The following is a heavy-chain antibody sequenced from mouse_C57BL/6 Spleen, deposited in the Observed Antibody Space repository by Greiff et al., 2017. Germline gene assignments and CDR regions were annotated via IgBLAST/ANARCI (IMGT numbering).Heavy chain of an antibody. CDR1: GYTFTSYW. Sequence: QVHVKQPGAELVRPGSSVKLSCKASGYTFTSYWMHWVKQSPIQGLEWIGNIDPSDSETHYNQNFKDKATLTVDKSSNPAYLQLSSLTSEDSAVYYCASEGITTVLDYWGQGTTLTVSS. CDR3: ASEGITTVLDY. V-gene: IGHV1-52*01. D-gene: IGHD1-1*01. CDR2: IDPSDSET. J-gene: IGHJ2*01.